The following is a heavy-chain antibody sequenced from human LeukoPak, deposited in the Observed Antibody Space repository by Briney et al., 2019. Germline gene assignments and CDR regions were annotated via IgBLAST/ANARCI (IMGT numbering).Heavy chain of an antibody. V-gene: IGHV3-23*01. CDR1: GFTFSNYG. CDR2: ISRSGGST. Sequence: GGSLRLSCAASGFTFSNYGMSWVRQAPGKGLEGVSSISRSGGSTHYADSVKGRFVISRDTSKNTLHLQMNSLPAGDTAVYYCARKGAGLDAFDLWGQGTVVTVSS. J-gene: IGHJ3*01. CDR3: ARKGAGLDAFDL. D-gene: IGHD3/OR15-3a*01.